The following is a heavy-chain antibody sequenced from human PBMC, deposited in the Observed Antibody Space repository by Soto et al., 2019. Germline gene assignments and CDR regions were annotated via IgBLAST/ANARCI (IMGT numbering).Heavy chain of an antibody. V-gene: IGHV3-23*01. Sequence: GGSLRLSCAASGFTFRDYAMSWVRQAPGKGLEWVSTISGSLGSAYYADSVKGRFTISRDNSNNTLYLQMNSLRAEDTAVYYCAKDSGLKDFGVVIHAFDIWGQGTLVTVSS. D-gene: IGHD3-3*01. CDR1: GFTFRDYA. CDR2: ISGSLGSA. J-gene: IGHJ3*02. CDR3: AKDSGLKDFGVVIHAFDI.